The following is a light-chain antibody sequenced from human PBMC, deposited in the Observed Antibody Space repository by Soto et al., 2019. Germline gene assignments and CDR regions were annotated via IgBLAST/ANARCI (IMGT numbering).Light chain of an antibody. J-gene: IGKJ4*01. CDR3: QQYDGVVS. V-gene: IGKV1-5*03. CDR1: QSVSRW. Sequence: DIQMTQSPSTLSAAVGDRVTITCRASQSVSRWLAWYQQKPGKAPKHLIYGASALESGVPSRFRGSGYGTEFTLPISSLQPDDFATYYCQQYDGVVSFGGATKVEIK. CDR2: GAS.